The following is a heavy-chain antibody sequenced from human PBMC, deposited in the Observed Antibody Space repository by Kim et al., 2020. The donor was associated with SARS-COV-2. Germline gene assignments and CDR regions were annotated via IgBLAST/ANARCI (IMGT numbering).Heavy chain of an antibody. V-gene: IGHV4-34*01. D-gene: IGHD5-18*01. Sequence: SETLSLTCAVYGGSFSGYYWSWIRQPPGKGLEWIGEINHSGSTNYNPSLKSRVTISVDTSKNQFSLKLSSVTAADTAVYYCAKMRRGWGYSLLRNWFDPWGQGTLVTVSS. CDR2: INHSGST. CDR3: AKMRRGWGYSLLRNWFDP. CDR1: GGSFSGYY. J-gene: IGHJ5*02.